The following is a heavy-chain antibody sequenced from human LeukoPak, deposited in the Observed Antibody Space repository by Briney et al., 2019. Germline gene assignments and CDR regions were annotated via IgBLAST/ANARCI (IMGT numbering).Heavy chain of an antibody. J-gene: IGHJ3*02. CDR2: IYPGDSDI. D-gene: IGHD2-15*01. Sequence: GESLKISCKGSGYSFTTYWIGWVRQMPGKGLEWMGIIYPGDSDIRYSPSFQGQVTIPADKSITTAYLQWSSLKASDTAMYYCARRGYCSGGSCFSAAFDIWGQGTMVTVSS. CDR3: ARRGYCSGGSCFSAAFDI. V-gene: IGHV5-51*01. CDR1: GYSFTTYW.